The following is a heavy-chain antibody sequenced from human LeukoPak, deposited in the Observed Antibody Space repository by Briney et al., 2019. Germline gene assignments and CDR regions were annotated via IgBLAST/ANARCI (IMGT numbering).Heavy chain of an antibody. V-gene: IGHV4-39*01. D-gene: IGHD3-10*01. Sequence: PSETLSLTCTVSGGSISSSSYYWGWIRQPPGKGLEWIGSIYYSGSTYYNPSLKSRVTISVDTSKNQFSLKLSSVTAADTAVYYCARGSPLLWFICDAFDIWGQGTMVTVSS. CDR1: GGSISSSSYY. J-gene: IGHJ3*02. CDR2: IYYSGST. CDR3: ARGSPLLWFICDAFDI.